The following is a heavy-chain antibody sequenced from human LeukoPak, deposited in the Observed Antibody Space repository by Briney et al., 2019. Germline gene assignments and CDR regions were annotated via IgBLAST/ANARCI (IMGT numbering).Heavy chain of an antibody. D-gene: IGHD3-22*01. CDR3: ARGDSSGTNAFGI. CDR1: GYTFTSYG. Sequence: ASVKVSCKASGYTFTSYGISWVRQAPGQELEWMVWISAYNGNTNYAQTLQGRVTMTTDTSASTAYMELRSLRSDDTAVYYCARGDSSGTNAFGIWGQGTMVTVSS. V-gene: IGHV1-18*01. CDR2: ISAYNGNT. J-gene: IGHJ3*02.